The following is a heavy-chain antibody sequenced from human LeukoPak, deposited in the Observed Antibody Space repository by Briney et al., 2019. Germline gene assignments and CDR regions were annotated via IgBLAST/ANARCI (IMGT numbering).Heavy chain of an antibody. CDR1: GGSFSGYY. CDR2: INHSGST. CDR3: ARAPPVDY. J-gene: IGHJ4*02. V-gene: IGHV4-34*01. Sequence: PSETLSLTCAVYGGSFSGYYWSWIRQPPGKGLEWIGEINHSGSTNYNPSLKSRVTITVDTSKNQFSLKLSPVTAADTAVYYCARAPPVDYWGQGTLVTVSS.